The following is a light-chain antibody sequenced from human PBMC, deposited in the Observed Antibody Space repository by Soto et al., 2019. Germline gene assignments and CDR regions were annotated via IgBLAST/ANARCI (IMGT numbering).Light chain of an antibody. CDR1: QDVSQW. CDR2: KAS. V-gene: IGKV1-5*03. CDR3: QQYYSYPFT. J-gene: IGKJ5*01. Sequence: DIHMTQSPSTLSASVGDRITITCRASQDVSQWLAWYQHKPGKAPKLLIYKASTLESGVPSRFSGSGSGTDVTLTISCLQSEEFATYYCQQYYSYPFTFGQGTRLEI.